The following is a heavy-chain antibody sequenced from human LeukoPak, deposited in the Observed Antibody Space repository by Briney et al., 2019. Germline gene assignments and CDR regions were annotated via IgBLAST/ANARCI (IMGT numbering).Heavy chain of an antibody. CDR1: GGSISSYY. D-gene: IGHD4-17*01. Sequence: SETLSLTCTVSGGSISSYYWSWIRQPPGKGLEWIGYIYYSGSTNYNPSLKSRVTISVDTSKNQFSLKLSSVTAADTAVYYCARGRGTVTTERGDYFDYWGQGTLVTVSS. V-gene: IGHV4-59*12. CDR2: IYYSGST. CDR3: ARGRGTVTTERGDYFDY. J-gene: IGHJ4*02.